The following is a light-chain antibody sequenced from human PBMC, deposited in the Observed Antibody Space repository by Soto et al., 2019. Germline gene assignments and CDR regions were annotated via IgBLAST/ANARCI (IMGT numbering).Light chain of an antibody. CDR3: QQRRA. CDR2: DAS. Sequence: EIVLTQSPATLSLSPGERATLSCRASQGVSSYLAWYQQKPGQAPRLLIYDASNRATGIPDRFSGSGPGTDFTLTISSLEPEDFAVYYCQQRRAFGGGTKVEIK. CDR1: QGVSSY. V-gene: IGKV3D-11*01. J-gene: IGKJ4*01.